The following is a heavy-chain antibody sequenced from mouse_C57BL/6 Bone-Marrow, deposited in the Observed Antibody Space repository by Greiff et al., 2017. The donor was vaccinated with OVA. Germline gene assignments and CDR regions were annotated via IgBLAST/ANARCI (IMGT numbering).Heavy chain of an antibody. CDR2: ISSGGSYT. CDR1: GFTFSSYG. J-gene: IGHJ3*01. V-gene: IGHV5-6*01. CDR3: ARRGTLFAY. Sequence: EVQVVESGGDLVKPGGSLKLSCAASGFTFSSYGMSWVRQTPDKRLEWVATISSGGSYTYYPDSVKGRFTISSDNAKNTLYLQMSSLKSEDTAMYYCARRGTLFAYWGQGTLVTVSA.